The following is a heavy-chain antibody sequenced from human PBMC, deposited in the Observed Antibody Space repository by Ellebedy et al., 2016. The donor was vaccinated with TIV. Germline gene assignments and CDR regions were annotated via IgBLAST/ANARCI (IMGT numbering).Heavy chain of an antibody. CDR3: ARLQMTTTFNWFDP. Sequence: GESLKIFXAASGFTFSSYWMSWVRQAPGKGLEWVANIKQDGSEKYYVDSVKGRFTISRDNAKNSLYLQMNSLRAEDTAVYYCARLQMTTTFNWFDPWGQGTLVTVSS. CDR2: IKQDGSEK. V-gene: IGHV3-7*03. J-gene: IGHJ5*02. CDR1: GFTFSSYW. D-gene: IGHD4-17*01.